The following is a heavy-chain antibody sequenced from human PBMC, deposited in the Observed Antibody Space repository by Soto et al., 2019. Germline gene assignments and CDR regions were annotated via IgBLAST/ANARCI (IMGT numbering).Heavy chain of an antibody. V-gene: IGHV4-31*03. CDR2: IYYSGST. CDR1: GGSISSGGYY. D-gene: IGHD1-26*01. J-gene: IGHJ5*02. Sequence: SETLSLTCTVSGGSISSGGYYWSWIRQHPGKGLEWIGYIYYSGSTYYNPSLKSRVTISVDTSKNQFSLKLTSVTAADTATYFCAHRLVSGDGWFDPWGQGTLVTVSS. CDR3: AHRLVSGDGWFDP.